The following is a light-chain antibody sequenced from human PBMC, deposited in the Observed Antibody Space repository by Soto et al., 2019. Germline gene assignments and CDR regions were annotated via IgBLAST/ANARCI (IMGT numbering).Light chain of an antibody. Sequence: QXVLTQPPSASGSXXXXXXXXXXGXXXXVGAYNYVSWYQQHPGKAPKLMIYEVTKRPSGVPDRFSGSKSGNTASLTVSGLQAEDEADYYCSSYAGSNNLPFGGGTKLTVL. CDR3: SSYAGSNNLP. CDR1: XXXVGAYNY. CDR2: EVT. V-gene: IGLV2-8*01. J-gene: IGLJ3*02.